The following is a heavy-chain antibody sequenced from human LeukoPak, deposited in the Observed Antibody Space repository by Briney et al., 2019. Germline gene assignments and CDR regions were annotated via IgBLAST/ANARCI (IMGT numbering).Heavy chain of an antibody. CDR3: AREPTYSSSLDY. J-gene: IGHJ4*02. Sequence: PGGSLRLSCAASGFTVSSNYMSWVRQAPGKGLEYISATYSSGTTYYADSVRDRFTISRDNSRNTLYLRMNSLRPEDTAVYYCAREPTYSSSLDYWGQGTLVTVSS. CDR2: TYSSGTT. V-gene: IGHV3-53*01. D-gene: IGHD6-6*01. CDR1: GFTVSSNY.